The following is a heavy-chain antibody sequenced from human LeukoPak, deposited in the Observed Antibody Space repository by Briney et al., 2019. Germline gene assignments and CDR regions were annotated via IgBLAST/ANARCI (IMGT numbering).Heavy chain of an antibody. CDR1: GFTFSSYE. CDR3: ARDRSGDLFDY. Sequence: GGSPRVSCAASGFTFSSYEMNWVRQAPGKGLEWVSYISSSGSTIYYADSVKGRFTISRDNANNSLYLQMNSLRAEDTAVYYCARDRSGDLFDYWGRGTLVTVSS. J-gene: IGHJ4*02. D-gene: IGHD2-21*02. CDR2: ISSSGSTI. V-gene: IGHV3-48*03.